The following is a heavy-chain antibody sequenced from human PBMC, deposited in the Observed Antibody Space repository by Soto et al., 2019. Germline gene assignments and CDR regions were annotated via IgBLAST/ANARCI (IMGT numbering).Heavy chain of an antibody. CDR2: INHSGST. CDR1: GGSFSGYY. J-gene: IGHJ4*02. V-gene: IGHV4-34*01. Sequence: SETLSLTCAVYGGSFSGYYWSWIRQPPGKGLEWIGEINHSGSTNYNPSLKSRVTISVDTSKNQFSLKLSSVTAADTAVYYCARYRLRFGELLEFDYWGQGTLVTVSS. CDR3: ARYRLRFGELLEFDY. D-gene: IGHD3-10*01.